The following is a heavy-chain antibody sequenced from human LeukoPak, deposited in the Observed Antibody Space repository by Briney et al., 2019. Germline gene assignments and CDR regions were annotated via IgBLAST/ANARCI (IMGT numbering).Heavy chain of an antibody. V-gene: IGHV3-48*03. CDR3: ARDSIGDLGY. CDR2: ISSSGSTM. J-gene: IGHJ4*02. CDR1: GFTFSSYE. D-gene: IGHD2-2*01. Sequence: GGSLRLSCAASGFTFSSYEMNWVRQAPGKGLEWVSYISSSGSTMYYADSVKGRFTISRDNAKDSLYLQMNSLRAEDTAVYYCARDSIGDLGYWGQGTLVTVSS.